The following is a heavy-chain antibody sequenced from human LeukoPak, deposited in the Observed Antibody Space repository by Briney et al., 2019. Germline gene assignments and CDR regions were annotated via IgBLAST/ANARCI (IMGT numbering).Heavy chain of an antibody. CDR2: ISNDGGGT. Sequence: GGSLRLSCAASGFIFNNYGLLWVRQAPGKGLEWVSAISNDGGGTNYADFVKGRFTVSRDNSKNTLFLQMNSLRAEDTALYYCAKGSSGYFVDLWGQGTLVTVSS. J-gene: IGHJ5*02. CDR3: AKGSSGYFVDL. D-gene: IGHD3-22*01. V-gene: IGHV3-23*01. CDR1: GFIFNNYG.